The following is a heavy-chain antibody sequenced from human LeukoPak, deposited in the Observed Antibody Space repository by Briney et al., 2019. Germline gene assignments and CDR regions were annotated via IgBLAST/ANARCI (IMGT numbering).Heavy chain of an antibody. D-gene: IGHD3-22*01. CDR1: GGSISSGDYY. V-gene: IGHV4-30-4*01. CDR2: FYYSGST. CDR3: ARPYYYDSRIDP. J-gene: IGHJ5*02. Sequence: SQTLFLTCTVSGGSISSGDYYWSCIRPPPGKGLEWIVYFYYSGSTYYNPSLKSRVTISVDTSNNQFSLKLSSESATAAAVYYCARPYYYDSRIDPWGQGTLVTVSP.